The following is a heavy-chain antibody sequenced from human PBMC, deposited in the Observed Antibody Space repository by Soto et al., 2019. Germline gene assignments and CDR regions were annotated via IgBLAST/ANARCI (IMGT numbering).Heavy chain of an antibody. Sequence: QVHLQGSGPGLVQPSGTLSLTCDVSGASVTSAWWTWVRQPPGKGLEWIAEIHHSGGSSYNPSLKSRVTVSVDQSKNQFSLHLMSVTAADTAIYYCARGAFWAFDVWGQGPMVTVSS. J-gene: IGHJ3*01. CDR3: ARGAFWAFDV. CDR2: IHHSGGS. CDR1: GASVTSAW. V-gene: IGHV4-4*02. D-gene: IGHD3-3*02.